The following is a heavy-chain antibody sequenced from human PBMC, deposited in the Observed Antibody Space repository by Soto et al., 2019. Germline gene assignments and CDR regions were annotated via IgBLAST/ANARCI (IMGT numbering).Heavy chain of an antibody. CDR2: INHSGST. D-gene: IGHD3-16*02. Sequence: TLSLTCAVYGGSFSGYYWSWIRQPPGKGLEWIGEINHSGSTNYNPSLKSRVTISVDTSKNQFSLKLSSVTAADTAVYYCVTFGGVIVDFDYWGQGTLVTVSS. J-gene: IGHJ4*02. CDR1: GGSFSGYY. V-gene: IGHV4-34*01. CDR3: VTFGGVIVDFDY.